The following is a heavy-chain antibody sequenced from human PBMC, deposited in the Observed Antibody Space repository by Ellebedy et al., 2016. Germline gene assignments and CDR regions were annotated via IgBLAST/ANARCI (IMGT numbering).Heavy chain of an antibody. J-gene: IGHJ6*02. D-gene: IGHD3-10*01. V-gene: IGHV3-30-3*01. CDR2: ISYDGSNK. Sequence: GGSLRLSCAASGFTFSSYAMHWVRQAPGKGLEWVAVISYDGSNKYYADSVKGRFTISRDNSKNTLYLQMNSLRAEDTAVYYCAKYGSGMRSPSLEYYYGMDVWGQGTTVTVSS. CDR1: GFTFSSYA. CDR3: AKYGSGMRSPSLEYYYGMDV.